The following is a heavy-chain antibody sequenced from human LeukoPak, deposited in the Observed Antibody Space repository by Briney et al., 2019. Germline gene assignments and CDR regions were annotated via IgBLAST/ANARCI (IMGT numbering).Heavy chain of an antibody. V-gene: IGHV1-2*02. J-gene: IGHJ4*02. Sequence: GASVKVSCKGSGYTFTGYYRHWVRQAPGQGLEWMAWINPNSGATNYAQKFQGRVTVTRDTSISTAYMELSSLESDDTAVYYCVRDLMTTQTWDFDYWGQGTLVSVSS. D-gene: IGHD3-16*01. CDR2: INPNSGAT. CDR3: VRDLMTTQTWDFDY. CDR1: GYTFTGYY.